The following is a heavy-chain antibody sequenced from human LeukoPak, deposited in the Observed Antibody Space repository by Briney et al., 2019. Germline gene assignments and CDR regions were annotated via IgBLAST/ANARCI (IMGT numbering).Heavy chain of an antibody. Sequence: PSETLSLTCTVSTDSISSGDYYWHWIRQPPGKGLEWIGYIFHRGGTSYNPSLKSRILFSVDTSQNQFSLKLNSVTAADTAVYYCVREILYCSGGSCYRGPFDNWGQGTLVTVSA. CDR1: TDSISSGDYY. CDR3: VREILYCSGGSCYRGPFDN. J-gene: IGHJ4*02. CDR2: IFHRGGT. D-gene: IGHD2-15*01. V-gene: IGHV4-30-4*01.